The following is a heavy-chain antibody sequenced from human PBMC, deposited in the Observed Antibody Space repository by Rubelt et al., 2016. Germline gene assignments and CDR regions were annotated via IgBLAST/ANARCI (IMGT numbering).Heavy chain of an antibody. D-gene: IGHD2-2*01. V-gene: IGHV1-18*01. J-gene: IGHJ5*02. CDR3: ARGYCSSANCLFNWFDP. CDR2: IRTYNGNT. CDR1: GYTFTTYG. Sequence: QVQLVQSGAEVKKPGASVKVSCKASGYTFTTYGISWVRQAPGQGLEWMGWIRTYNGNTNYAQKVKGRFTMTTGTSTSTAYMELRSLRSDDTAMYFCARGYCSSANCLFNWFDPWGQGTLVTVSS.